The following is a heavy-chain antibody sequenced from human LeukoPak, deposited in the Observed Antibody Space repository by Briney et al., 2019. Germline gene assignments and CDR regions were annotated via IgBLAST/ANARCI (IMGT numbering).Heavy chain of an antibody. D-gene: IGHD6-6*01. V-gene: IGHV4-39*07. CDR1: SASITSSPYF. CDR2: ISYSGTT. Sequence: SETLSLTCTVSSASITSSPYFWGWIRQSPGKGLEWIGSISYSGTTYYNPSLKRRVTISVDTSKNQFSLKLSSVTAADTAVYYCARLVLSWFDPCGQGTLVTVSS. J-gene: IGHJ5*02. CDR3: ARLVLSWFDP.